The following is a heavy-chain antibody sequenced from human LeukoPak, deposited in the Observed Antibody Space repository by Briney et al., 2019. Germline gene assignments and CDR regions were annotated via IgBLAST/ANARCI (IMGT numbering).Heavy chain of an antibody. CDR3: ARVRRHSCSSSSCSYYFDN. D-gene: IGHD2-2*01. J-gene: IGHJ4*02. Sequence: ASVKVSCKASGYTFTSYAMSWVRQAPGQGLEWLGWINTNTGNPTYAQGFTGRFVFSLDTSVRTAYLQISSLQAEGTAIYYCARVRRHSCSSSSCSYYFDNWGQGTLVTVSS. CDR2: INTNTGNP. CDR1: GYTFTSYA. V-gene: IGHV7-4-1*02.